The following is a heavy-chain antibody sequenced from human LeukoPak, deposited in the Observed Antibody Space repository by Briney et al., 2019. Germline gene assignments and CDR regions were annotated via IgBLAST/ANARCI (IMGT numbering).Heavy chain of an antibody. Sequence: GGSLRLSCAASGFTFSSYWMSWVRQAPGKGREWVANIKQDGSEKYYVDSVKGRFTISRDNAKNSLYLQMNSVRADDTAVYYCLKKGQNEDYGKPDWGQGTLVTVSS. V-gene: IGHV3-7*03. CDR3: LKKGQNEDYGKPD. J-gene: IGHJ4*02. D-gene: IGHD4-17*01. CDR2: IKQDGSEK. CDR1: GFTFSSYW.